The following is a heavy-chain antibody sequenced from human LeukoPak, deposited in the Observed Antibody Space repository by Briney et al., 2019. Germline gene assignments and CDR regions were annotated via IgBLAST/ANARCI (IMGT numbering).Heavy chain of an antibody. J-gene: IGHJ5*02. CDR2: LVVGSGNT. CDR1: GFTFTSVA. Sequence: ASVKASFKASGFTFTSVAMQWVRQARGQRLEWIGWLVVGSGNTRYAQKFQERVTITRDMSTSTAYMELRSLSSEDTAAYYCAADVIPGPKGFDPWGQGTLVTVSS. D-gene: IGHD2-21*01. CDR3: AADVIPGPKGFDP. V-gene: IGHV1-58*02.